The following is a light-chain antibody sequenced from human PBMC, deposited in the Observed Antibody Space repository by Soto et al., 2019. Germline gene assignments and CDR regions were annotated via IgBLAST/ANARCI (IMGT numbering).Light chain of an antibody. CDR2: DVT. V-gene: IGLV2-14*03. Sequence: QSALTQPASVSGSPGQSITIPCTGTSSDVGGYDYVSWYQHHPGKAPKLMICDVTERPPWVSNRLSGSKSGNTASLTISDLQPEDEADYYCSSYTSATTLVVFGGGTKLTVL. J-gene: IGLJ2*01. CDR1: SSDVGGYDY. CDR3: SSYTSATTLVV.